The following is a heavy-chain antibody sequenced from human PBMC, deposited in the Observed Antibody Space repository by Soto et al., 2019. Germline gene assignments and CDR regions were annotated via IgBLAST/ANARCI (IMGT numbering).Heavy chain of an antibody. J-gene: IGHJ4*02. Sequence: TSETLSLTCTVSGGSISSGDYYWSWIRQPPGKGLEWIGYIYYSGSTYYNPSLKSRVTISVDTSKNQFSLKLSSVTAADTAVYYCARGGYYDSSGYAHDYWGQGTLVTVSS. CDR3: ARGGYYDSSGYAHDY. V-gene: IGHV4-30-4*01. CDR2: IYYSGST. D-gene: IGHD3-22*01. CDR1: GGSISSGDYY.